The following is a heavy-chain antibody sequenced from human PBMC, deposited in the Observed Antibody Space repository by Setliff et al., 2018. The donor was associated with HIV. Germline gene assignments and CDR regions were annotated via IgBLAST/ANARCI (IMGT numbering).Heavy chain of an antibody. CDR2: IYYSGST. V-gene: IGHV4-39*01. J-gene: IGHJ6*03. Sequence: LSLTCTVSGGSISSSSYYWGWIRQPPGKGLEWIGSIYYSGSTYYNPSLKSRVTISVDTSKNQFSLKLSSVSAADTAVYYCARQGAAGPYFYYYYMDVWGKGTTVTVSS. D-gene: IGHD6-25*01. CDR1: GGSISSSSYY. CDR3: ARQGAAGPYFYYYYMDV.